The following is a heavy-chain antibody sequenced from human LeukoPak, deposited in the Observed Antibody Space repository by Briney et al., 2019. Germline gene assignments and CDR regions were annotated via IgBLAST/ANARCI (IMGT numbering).Heavy chain of an antibody. J-gene: IGHJ3*02. CDR1: GFTFSSYS. CDR3: AKVGREWELRDAFDI. D-gene: IGHD1-26*01. CDR2: ISGSGGST. Sequence: PGGSLRLSCAASGFTFSSYSMSWVRQAPGKGLEWVSAISGSGGSTYYADSVKGRFTISRDNSKNTLYLQMNSLRAEDTAVYYCAKVGREWELRDAFDIWGQGTMVTVSS. V-gene: IGHV3-23*01.